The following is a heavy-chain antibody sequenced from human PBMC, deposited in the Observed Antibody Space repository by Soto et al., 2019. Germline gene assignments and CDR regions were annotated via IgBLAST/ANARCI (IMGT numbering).Heavy chain of an antibody. CDR2: IKSKTDGGTT. J-gene: IGHJ4*02. Sequence: GGSLRLSCAASGFTFSNAWMSWVRQAPGKGLEWVGRIKSKTDGGTTDYAAPVKGRFTISRNDSKNTLYLQMNRLKTEATAVYYCTTVMAGELLGCFGYWGQGTLVTVSS. CDR1: GFTFSNAW. CDR3: TTVMAGELLGCFGY. V-gene: IGHV3-15*01. D-gene: IGHD1-26*01.